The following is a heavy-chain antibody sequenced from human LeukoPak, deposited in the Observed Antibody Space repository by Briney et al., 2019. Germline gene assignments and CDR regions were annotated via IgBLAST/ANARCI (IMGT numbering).Heavy chain of an antibody. Sequence: GGSLRLSCAASGFTFSSYSMNWVRQAPGKGLEWVSYIRSSSSIIYYADSVKGRFTISRDNSKNTLYLQMNSLRAEDTAVYYRAKNEGRFLEWSAGYMDVWGKGTTVTVSS. D-gene: IGHD3-3*01. CDR1: GFTFSSYS. J-gene: IGHJ6*03. CDR2: IRSSSSII. V-gene: IGHV3-48*01. CDR3: AKNEGRFLEWSAGYMDV.